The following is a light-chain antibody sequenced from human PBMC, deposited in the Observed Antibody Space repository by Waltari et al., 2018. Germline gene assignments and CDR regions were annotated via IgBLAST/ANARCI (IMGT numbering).Light chain of an antibody. V-gene: IGKV1-16*02. CDR2: AAS. Sequence: GRASQAISTFLAWFQLKPGKAPKSLIYAASTLQTGVSSNFSGSGSGTDFTLTISSLQPGDCATYYCQQYSTFPPTFGGGTRVEI. CDR1: QAISTF. CDR3: QQYSTFPPT. J-gene: IGKJ4*01.